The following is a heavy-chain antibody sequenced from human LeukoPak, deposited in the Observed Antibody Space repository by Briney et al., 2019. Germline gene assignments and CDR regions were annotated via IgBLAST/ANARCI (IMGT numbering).Heavy chain of an antibody. CDR1: GGSISSYY. CDR2: IYYSGSA. Sequence: SETLSLTCTVSGGSISSYYWSWIRQPPGKGLEWIGYIYYSGSANYHPSLKSRVTISVDTSKEQFSLKLSSVTAADTAFYYCARYIVSYPHDAFDIWGQGTMVTVSS. D-gene: IGHD1-26*01. J-gene: IGHJ3*02. V-gene: IGHV4-59*01. CDR3: ARYIVSYPHDAFDI.